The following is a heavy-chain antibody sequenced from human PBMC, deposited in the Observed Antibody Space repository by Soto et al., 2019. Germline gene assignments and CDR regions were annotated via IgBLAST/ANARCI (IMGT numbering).Heavy chain of an antibody. V-gene: IGHV3-23*01. CDR1: GFTFSSYA. CDR3: AKGGGGGYDYYYGMDV. J-gene: IGHJ6*02. D-gene: IGHD3-16*01. CDR2: ISGSGGST. Sequence: EVQLLESGGGLVQPGGSLRLSCAASGFTFSSYAMSWVRQAPGKGLEWVSAISGSGGSTYYADSVKGRFTISRDNSKNTLYLQMNSLRAEDTAVYYCAKGGGGGYDYYYGMDVWGQGTTVTVS.